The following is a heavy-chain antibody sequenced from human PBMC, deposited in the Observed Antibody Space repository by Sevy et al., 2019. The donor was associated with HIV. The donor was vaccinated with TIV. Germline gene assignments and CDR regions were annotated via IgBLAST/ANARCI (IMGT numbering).Heavy chain of an antibody. Sequence: GGSLRLSCAASGFTFSSYWMSWVRQAPGKGLEWVANIKQDGSGKYYVDSVKGRFTISRDNAKNSLYLQMNSLRAEDTAVYYCARVSADYYDSSGHRDYWGQGTLVTVSS. J-gene: IGHJ4*02. CDR2: IKQDGSGK. D-gene: IGHD3-22*01. CDR1: GFTFSSYW. CDR3: ARVSADYYDSSGHRDY. V-gene: IGHV3-7*03.